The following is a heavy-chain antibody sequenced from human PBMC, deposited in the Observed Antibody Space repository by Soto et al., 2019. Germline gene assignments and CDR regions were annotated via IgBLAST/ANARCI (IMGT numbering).Heavy chain of an antibody. D-gene: IGHD3-10*01. J-gene: IGHJ6*02. V-gene: IGHV5-51*03. CDR3: ATMRELWFGEGAVMDV. CDR2: IYPGDSDT. CDR1: GYSFTSSW. Sequence: EVQLVQSGAEVKKPGESLKISCKGSGYSFTSSWIGWVRQMPGKGLDWMGIIYPGDSDTRYSPSFQGQVTISADKSISTAYLQWSSLKASDTAMYYCATMRELWFGEGAVMDVWGPGTTVTVSS.